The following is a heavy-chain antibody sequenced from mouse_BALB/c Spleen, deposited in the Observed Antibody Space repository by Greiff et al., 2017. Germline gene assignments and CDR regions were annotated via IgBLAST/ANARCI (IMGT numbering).Heavy chain of an antibody. D-gene: IGHD2-3*01. V-gene: IGHV1-80*01. CDR2: IYPGDGDT. J-gene: IGHJ4*01. CDR1: GYAFSSYW. Sequence: QLKQSGAELVRPGSSVKISCKASGYAFSSYWLNWVSPRPGQGLEWIGQIYPGDGDTNYNGKFKGKATLTADKSSSTAYMQLSSLTSEDSAVYLCARDYDGDSDAMDYWGQGTSVTVSS. CDR3: ARDYDGDSDAMDY.